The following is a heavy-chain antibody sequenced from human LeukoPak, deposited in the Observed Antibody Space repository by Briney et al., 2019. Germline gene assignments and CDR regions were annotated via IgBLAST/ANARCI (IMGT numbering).Heavy chain of an antibody. V-gene: IGHV3-15*01. CDR1: RFTFRDAW. CDR3: AKHIYGVVSIQQ. CDR2: IRSRADGGTA. Sequence: GGSLRLSRTACRFTFRDAWMTWVRQAPGKGLEWLGRIRSRADGGTAEYATAVEGRFTISRDDSTNTLYLHMSNVKTEDTAVYYCAKHIYGVVSIQQWGQRTLATVSS. J-gene: IGHJ1*01. D-gene: IGHD3-3*01.